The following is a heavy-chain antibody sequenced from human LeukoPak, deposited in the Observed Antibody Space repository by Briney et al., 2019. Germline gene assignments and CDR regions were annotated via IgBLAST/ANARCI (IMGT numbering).Heavy chain of an antibody. D-gene: IGHD3-10*01. Sequence: ASVKVSCKASGGTYSSYDISWVRQAPGQGLEWMGGIMPISGTANYAQKFQGRVTITADKPTNTAYMELSSLRSEDTAVYYCARVTVWFGFFDYWGQGTLVTVSS. V-gene: IGHV1-69*06. J-gene: IGHJ4*02. CDR1: GGTYSSYD. CDR2: IMPISGTA. CDR3: ARVTVWFGFFDY.